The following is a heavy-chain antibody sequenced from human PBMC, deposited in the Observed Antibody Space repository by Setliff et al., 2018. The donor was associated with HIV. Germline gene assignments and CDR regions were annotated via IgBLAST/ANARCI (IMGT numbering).Heavy chain of an antibody. CDR2: IGAKNDNT. V-gene: IGHV1-18*01. J-gene: IGHJ4*02. D-gene: IGHD2-2*01. CDR3: ARPAATWDFDY. Sequence: ASVKVSCKASGYTFTNYGITWVRQAPGHGLEWMGWIGAKNDNTNYARQFQGRVTMTTDTSTNTVYMELRRLTSYDTAVYYCARPAATWDFDYWGQGTLVTVSS. CDR1: GYTFTNYG.